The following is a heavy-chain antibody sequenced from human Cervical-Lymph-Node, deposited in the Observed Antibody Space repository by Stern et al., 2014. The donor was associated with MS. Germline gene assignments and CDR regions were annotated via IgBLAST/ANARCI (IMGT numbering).Heavy chain of an antibody. Sequence: QLVQSRPEVKKPGTSVKVSCKASGITFSHSAMQWLRQARGQRPEWIGWVVVFNGDVNYAPRFQERVTITRDMSTSTVYMELRSLRSEDTAIYYCASERYTYYDDQRPPGGFDPWGQGTLVTVSS. CDR2: VVVFNGDV. CDR1: GITFSHSA. CDR3: ASERYTYYDDQRPPGGFDP. D-gene: IGHD3-3*01. J-gene: IGHJ5*02. V-gene: IGHV1-58*02.